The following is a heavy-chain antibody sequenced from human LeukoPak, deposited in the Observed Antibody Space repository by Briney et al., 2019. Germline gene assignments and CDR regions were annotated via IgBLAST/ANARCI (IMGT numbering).Heavy chain of an antibody. Sequence: SETLSLTCTVSGGSISSSSYYWGWIRQPPGKGLEWIGSIYYSGSTYYNPSLKSRVTISVDTSKNQFSLKLSSVTAADTAVYYCARGSTLHDCSSTSCSEYFDYWGQGTLVTVSS. CDR1: GGSISSSSYY. V-gene: IGHV4-39*07. J-gene: IGHJ4*02. D-gene: IGHD2-2*01. CDR3: ARGSTLHDCSSTSCSEYFDY. CDR2: IYYSGST.